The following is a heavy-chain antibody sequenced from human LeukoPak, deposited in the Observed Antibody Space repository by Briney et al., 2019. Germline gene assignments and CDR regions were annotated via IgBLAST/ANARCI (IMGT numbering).Heavy chain of an antibody. D-gene: IGHD2-2*01. J-gene: IGHJ6*02. CDR3: ASGSTSFYGMDV. CDR1: GFTFSSYA. V-gene: IGHV3-7*01. Sequence: PGGSLRLSCAASGFTFSSYAMSWVRQAPGKGLEWVANIKQDGSEKYYLDSVKGRFTISRDNAKNSLYLQMSSLRAEDTAVYYCASGSTSFYGMDVWGQGTTVTVSS. CDR2: IKQDGSEK.